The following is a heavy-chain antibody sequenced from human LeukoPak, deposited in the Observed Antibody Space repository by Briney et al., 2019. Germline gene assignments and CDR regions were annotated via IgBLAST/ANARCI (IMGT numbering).Heavy chain of an antibody. J-gene: IGHJ3*01. V-gene: IGHV1-18*01. CDR2: ISAYNGNT. CDR3: ARELGRNAFDV. Sequence: ASVKVSCKASGYTFTSYGISWVRQAPGQGLEWMGWISAYNGNTNYAQKFQGRITMTGDTSISTGYMELSSLRSDDTAVYYCARELGRNAFDVWGQGTMVTVSS. D-gene: IGHD7-27*01. CDR1: GYTFTSYG.